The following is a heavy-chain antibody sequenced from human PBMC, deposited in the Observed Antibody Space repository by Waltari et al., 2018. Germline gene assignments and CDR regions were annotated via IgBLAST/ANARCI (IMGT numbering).Heavy chain of an antibody. CDR2: IYSGGTT. J-gene: IGHJ4*02. Sequence: EVQLVESGGGLIQPGGALRLPWLASGVTVRNNYMTWLRQAPGKGLELVSLIYSGGTTYYADSVRGRFTISRDGSKNTVYLQMNSLRAEDTAVYFCARNQVETALGYWGQGTLVTVSS. V-gene: IGHV3-53*01. D-gene: IGHD2-21*02. CDR1: GVTVRNNY. CDR3: ARNQVETALGY.